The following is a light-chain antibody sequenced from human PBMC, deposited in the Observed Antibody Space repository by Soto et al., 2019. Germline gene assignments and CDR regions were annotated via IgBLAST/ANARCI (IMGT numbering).Light chain of an antibody. CDR1: QSVGTY. V-gene: IGKV3-11*01. CDR2: DAA. CDR3: QQRVNWLT. Sequence: EIVLTQSPAILSLSPGERATLSCRASQSVGTYLDWYQQKRGQAPRLLIYDAANRATGIPARFSGSGSGTDFTLTISSLEPEDFAVYYCQQRVNWLTFGGGTKVEL. J-gene: IGKJ4*01.